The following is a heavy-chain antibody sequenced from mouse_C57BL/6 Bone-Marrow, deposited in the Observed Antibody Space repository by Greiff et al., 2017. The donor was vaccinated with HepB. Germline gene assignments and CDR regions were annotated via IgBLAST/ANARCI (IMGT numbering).Heavy chain of an antibody. Sequence: EVQLQQSGPVLVKPGASVKMSCKASGYTFTDYYMNWVKQSHGKSLEWIGVINPYNGGTSYNQKFKGKATLTVDKSSSTAYMELNSLTSEDSAVYYCARRRFYYGSSYWYFDVWGTGTTVTVSS. D-gene: IGHD1-1*01. CDR3: ARRRFYYGSSYWYFDV. V-gene: IGHV1-19*01. J-gene: IGHJ1*03. CDR2: INPYNGGT. CDR1: GYTFTDYY.